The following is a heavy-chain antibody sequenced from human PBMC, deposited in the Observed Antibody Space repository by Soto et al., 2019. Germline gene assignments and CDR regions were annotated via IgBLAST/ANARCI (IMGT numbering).Heavy chain of an antibody. D-gene: IGHD3-10*01. Sequence: PSETLSLTCTVSGGSISSSNYYWGWIRQPPGKGLEWIGNIYYSGTTYYNPSLRSRVTISVDTSKNQFSLRLNSVTAADTAVYYCARSFMVRGVTDENWFDPWGQGTLVTVS. V-gene: IGHV4-39*01. J-gene: IGHJ5*02. CDR1: GGSISSSNYY. CDR3: ARSFMVRGVTDENWFDP. CDR2: IYYSGTT.